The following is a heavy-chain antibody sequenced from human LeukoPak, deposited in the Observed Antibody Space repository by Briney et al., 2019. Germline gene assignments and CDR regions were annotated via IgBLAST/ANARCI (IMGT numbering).Heavy chain of an antibody. CDR3: AREEGNSFDY. CDR2: ISSSSSTI. D-gene: IGHD6-13*01. V-gene: IGHV3-48*04. Sequence: GGSLRLSCAASGFTFSGYWMNWVRQAPGKGLEWVSYISSSSSTIYYADSVKGRFTISRDNAKNSLYLQMNSLRAEDTAVYYCAREEGNSFDYWGQGTLVTVSS. J-gene: IGHJ4*02. CDR1: GFTFSGYW.